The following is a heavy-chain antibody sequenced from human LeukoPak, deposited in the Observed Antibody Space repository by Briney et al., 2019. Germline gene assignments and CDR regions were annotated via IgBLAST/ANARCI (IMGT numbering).Heavy chain of an antibody. D-gene: IGHD4-17*01. CDR1: GFTFDDYG. V-gene: IGHV3-20*04. Sequence: PGGSLRLSCAASGFTFDDYGMSWVRQAPGKGLEWVSGINWNGGSTGYADSVKGRFTISRDNAKNSLYLQMNSLRAEGTAVYYCARMTTVTTGVDYWGQGTLVTVSS. J-gene: IGHJ4*02. CDR3: ARMTTVTTGVDY. CDR2: INWNGGST.